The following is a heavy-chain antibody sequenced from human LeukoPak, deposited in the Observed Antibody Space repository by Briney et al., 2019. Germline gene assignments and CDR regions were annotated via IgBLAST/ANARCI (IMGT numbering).Heavy chain of an antibody. CDR1: GGSFSGYY. D-gene: IGHD3-3*01. V-gene: IGHV4-34*01. Sequence: SETLSLTCAVYGGSFSGYYWSWIRQPPGKGLELIGEINHSGSTNYNPSLKSRVTISVDTSKNQFSLKLSSVTAADTAVYYCARALYDFWSGYYTDWGQGSLVTVSS. CDR2: INHSGST. J-gene: IGHJ4*02. CDR3: ARALYDFWSGYYTD.